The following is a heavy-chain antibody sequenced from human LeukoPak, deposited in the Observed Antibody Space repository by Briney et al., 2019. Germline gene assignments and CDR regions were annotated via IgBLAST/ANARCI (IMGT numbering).Heavy chain of an antibody. J-gene: IGHJ4*02. D-gene: IGHD3-10*01. CDR2: ISYDGSNK. Sequence: GRSLRLSCAASGFTFSSYAMHWVRQAPGKGLEWVAVISYDGSNKYYADSVKGRFTISRDNSKNTLYLQMNSLRAEDTAVYYCARTQGRFFGSGSYKGIDSWGQGTQVTVSS. CDR3: ARTQGRFFGSGSYKGIDS. V-gene: IGHV3-30*07. CDR1: GFTFSSYA.